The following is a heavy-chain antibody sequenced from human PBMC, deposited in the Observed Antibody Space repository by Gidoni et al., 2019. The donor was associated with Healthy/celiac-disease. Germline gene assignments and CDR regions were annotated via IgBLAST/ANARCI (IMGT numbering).Heavy chain of an antibody. D-gene: IGHD3-16*01. CDR1: GGSISSSSYY. J-gene: IGHJ4*02. V-gene: IGHV4-39*07. CDR2: IYYSGST. Sequence: QLQLQESGPGLVKPSETLSLTCTVSGGSISSSSYYWGWIRQPPGKGLEWIGSIYYSGSTYYNPSLKSRVTISVDTSKNQFSLKLSSVTAADTAVYYCARDDSEMIRFDYWGQGTLVTVSS. CDR3: ARDDSEMIRFDY.